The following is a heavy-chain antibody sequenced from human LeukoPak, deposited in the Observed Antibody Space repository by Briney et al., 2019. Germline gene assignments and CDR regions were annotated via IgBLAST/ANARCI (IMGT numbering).Heavy chain of an antibody. Sequence: ASVKVSCKVSGYTLTELSMHWVRQAPGKGLEWMGGFDPEDGETIYAQKFQDRVTMTEDTSTDTAYMELSSLRSEDTAVYYCATDWAAAGSAPFDYWGQGTLVTVSS. CDR2: FDPEDGET. CDR1: GYTLTELS. V-gene: IGHV1-24*01. J-gene: IGHJ4*02. D-gene: IGHD6-13*01. CDR3: ATDWAAAGSAPFDY.